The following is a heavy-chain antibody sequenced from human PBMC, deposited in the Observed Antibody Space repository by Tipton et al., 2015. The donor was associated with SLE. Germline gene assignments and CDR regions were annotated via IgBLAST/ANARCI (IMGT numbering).Heavy chain of an antibody. CDR2: ISSSSSYT. Sequence: SLRLSCAASGFTFSDYYMSWIRQAPGKGLEWVSYISSSSSYTNYADSVKGRFTISRDNAKNSLYLQMNSLRAEDTAVYYCARVVVPYYYYYYGMDVWGQGTTVTVSS. V-gene: IGHV3-11*05. CDR1: GFTFSDYY. D-gene: IGHD2-15*01. CDR3: ARVVVPYYYYYYGMDV. J-gene: IGHJ6*02.